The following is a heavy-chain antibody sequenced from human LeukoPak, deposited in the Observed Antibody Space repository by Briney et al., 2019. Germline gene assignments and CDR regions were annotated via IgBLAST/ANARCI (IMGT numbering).Heavy chain of an antibody. V-gene: IGHV4-4*07. CDR1: GGSISSYY. D-gene: IGHD5-12*01. J-gene: IGHJ4*02. CDR2: IYISGSGST. Sequence: SETLSLTCTVSGGSISSYYWSWIRQPAGKGLEWIGRIYISGSGSTNYNPSLKSRVTMSVDTSKNQFSLKLSSVTPEDTAVYYCAREPGGAEYSGYDPFDFWGQGTLVTVSS. CDR3: AREPGGAEYSGYDPFDF.